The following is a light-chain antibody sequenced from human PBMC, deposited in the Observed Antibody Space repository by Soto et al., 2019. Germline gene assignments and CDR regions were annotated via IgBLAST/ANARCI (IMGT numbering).Light chain of an antibody. CDR3: QQYGALPPT. J-gene: IGKJ1*01. V-gene: IGKV3-20*01. CDR1: QSVSNNY. CDR2: GAS. Sequence: EIVLTQSPGTLSLSPGERATLSCRASQSVSNNYLAWYQQKPGQAPRLLIYGASNRATGIPDRFSGSGSGTDFTLTISRLEPEDFAVYHCQQYGALPPTFGQGTRVEIK.